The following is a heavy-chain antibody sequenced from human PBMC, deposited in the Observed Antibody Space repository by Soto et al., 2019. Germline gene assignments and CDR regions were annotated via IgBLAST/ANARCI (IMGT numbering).Heavy chain of an antibody. V-gene: IGHV3-48*01. CDR1: GFTFSSYS. CDR3: ARVPGTTRWXDF. J-gene: IGHJ4*02. Sequence: PGGSLRLSCAASGFTFSSYSMNWVRQAPGKGLEWVSYISNSSSTIYYADSVKGRFTISRDNAKNSLYLQMNSLRAEDTAVYYCARVPGTTRWXDFWGQGTLVTVSS. D-gene: IGHD1-1*01. CDR2: ISNSSSTI.